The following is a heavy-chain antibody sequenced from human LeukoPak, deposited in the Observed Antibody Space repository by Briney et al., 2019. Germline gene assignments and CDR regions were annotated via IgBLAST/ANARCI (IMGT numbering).Heavy chain of an antibody. D-gene: IGHD5-24*01. J-gene: IGHJ4*02. CDR2: IIPIFGTA. Sequence: VASVTVSCKASGGTFSSYAISWVRQAPGQGLEWMGGIIPIFGTANYAQKFQGRVTITADESTSTAYMELSSLRSEDTAVYYCARDGRDGYNYGGGFDYWGQGTLVTVSS. V-gene: IGHV1-69*01. CDR3: ARDGRDGYNYGGGFDY. CDR1: GGTFSSYA.